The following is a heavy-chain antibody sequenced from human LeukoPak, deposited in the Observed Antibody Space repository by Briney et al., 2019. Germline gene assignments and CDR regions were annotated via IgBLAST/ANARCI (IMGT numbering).Heavy chain of an antibody. D-gene: IGHD3-10*01. V-gene: IGHV3-7*01. J-gene: IGHJ4*02. CDR3: ARVLWFGESNFDY. Sequence: GGSLRLSCAASGFTFSSYWMSWVRQAPGKGLEWVANIKQDGSEKYYVDSVKGRFTISRDNAKNSLYLQMNSLRAEETAVYYCARVLWFGESNFDYWGQGPLVTVSS. CDR1: GFTFSSYW. CDR2: IKQDGSEK.